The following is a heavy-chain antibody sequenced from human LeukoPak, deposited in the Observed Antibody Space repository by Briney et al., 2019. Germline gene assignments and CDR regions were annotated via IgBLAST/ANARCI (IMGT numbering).Heavy chain of an antibody. CDR1: GYSISNGYY. D-gene: IGHD3/OR15-3a*01. V-gene: IGHV4-38-2*02. Sequence: SETLSLTCTVSGYSISNGYYWGWIRRPPGKGLEWVGSIYHRGSTYYNPSLRSRVTISLDRSKKKFSLKLTSVTAADTAVYFCARGAEYYAIWRGYAGYSDYWGQGISVTVSS. CDR2: IYHRGST. J-gene: IGHJ4*02. CDR3: ARGAEYYAIWRGYAGYSDY.